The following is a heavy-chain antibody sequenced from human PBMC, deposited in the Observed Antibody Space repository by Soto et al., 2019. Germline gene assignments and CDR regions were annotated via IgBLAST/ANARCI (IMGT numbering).Heavy chain of an antibody. Sequence: EVQLVESGGGLVHPGGSLRLSCAPSGFTFGSYGMNWVRQLPGKGLEWVSYISSSSSTLYYADSVKGRFTISRDNAKNSLYLQMNSQRAEDTAVYYCARHPERIAEIGWFDPWGQGTLVTVSS. CDR3: ARHPERIAEIGWFDP. CDR1: GFTFGSYG. V-gene: IGHV3-48*01. D-gene: IGHD6-13*01. J-gene: IGHJ5*02. CDR2: ISSSSSTL.